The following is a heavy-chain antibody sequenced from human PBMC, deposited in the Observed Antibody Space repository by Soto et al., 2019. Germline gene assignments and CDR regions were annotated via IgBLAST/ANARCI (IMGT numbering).Heavy chain of an antibody. CDR2: INGDGSYT. Sequence: EVQLVESGGGLVQPGGSLRLSCAASGFTFSTYWMHWVRQAPEKGLLWVSHINGDGSYTDFADYVKGRFTISRDNAKNTVYLQMQSLRVEDTAVYFCVRTWHGFDIWGPWTMVTVSS. V-gene: IGHV3-74*01. CDR1: GFTFSTYW. J-gene: IGHJ3*02. CDR3: VRTWHGFDI.